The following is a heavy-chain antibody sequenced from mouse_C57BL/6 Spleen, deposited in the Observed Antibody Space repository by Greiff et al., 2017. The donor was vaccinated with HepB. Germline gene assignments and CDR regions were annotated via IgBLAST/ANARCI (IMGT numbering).Heavy chain of an antibody. CDR1: GYSFTGYF. CDR2: INPYNGDT. CDR3: ADGSYYFDY. J-gene: IGHJ2*01. V-gene: IGHV1-20*01. Sequence: EVKLQESGPELVKPGDSVKISCKASGYSFTGYFMNWVMQSHGKSLEWIGRINPYNGDTFYNQKFKGKATLTVDKSSSTAHMELRSLTSEDSAVYYCADGSYYFDYWGQGTTLTVSS. D-gene: IGHD2-3*01.